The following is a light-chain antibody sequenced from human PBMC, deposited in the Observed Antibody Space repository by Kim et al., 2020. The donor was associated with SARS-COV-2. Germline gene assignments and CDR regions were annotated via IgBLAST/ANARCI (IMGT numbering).Light chain of an antibody. Sequence: VSTGQTASITGSGDKLEDRYVCWYQQKPGQSPVLVMYQDTKRPSEIPERFSGSNSGNTASLTISGTQAMDEADYYCQAWDTTTVAFGGGTQLTVL. CDR3: QAWDTTTVA. J-gene: IGLJ2*01. CDR2: QDT. V-gene: IGLV3-1*01. CDR1: KLEDRY.